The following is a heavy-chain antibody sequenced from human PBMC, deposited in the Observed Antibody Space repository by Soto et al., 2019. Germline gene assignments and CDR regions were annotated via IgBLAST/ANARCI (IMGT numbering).Heavy chain of an antibody. D-gene: IGHD3-16*01. J-gene: IGHJ6*02. CDR2: IYYSGST. V-gene: IGHV4-61*08. CDR3: ARNYVWGRIYYYGMDV. CDR1: GGSISSGDYY. Sequence: SETLSLTCTVSGGSISSGDYYWSWIRQPPGKGLEWIGYIYYSGSTNYNPSLKSRVTISVDTSKNQFSLKLSSVTAADTAVYYCARNYVWGRIYYYGMDVWGQGTTVTVSS.